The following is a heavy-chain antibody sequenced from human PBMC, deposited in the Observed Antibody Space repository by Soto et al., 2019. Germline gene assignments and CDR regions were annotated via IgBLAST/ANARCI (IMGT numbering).Heavy chain of an antibody. CDR2: ISYDGSNK. Sequence: GGSLRLSCEASGFSFRSYGLHWVRQAPGKGLERVGLISYDGSNKFYADSVRGRSTISRDNSNNTLYLQMTGLRVEDTAVYYCAKDLFSGGSYPNWFDPWGHGTLVTVSS. CDR3: AKDLFSGGSYPNWFDP. J-gene: IGHJ5*02. D-gene: IGHD1-26*01. CDR1: GFSFRSYG. V-gene: IGHV3-30*18.